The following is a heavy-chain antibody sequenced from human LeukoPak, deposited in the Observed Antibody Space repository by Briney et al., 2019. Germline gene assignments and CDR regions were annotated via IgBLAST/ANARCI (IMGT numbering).Heavy chain of an antibody. J-gene: IGHJ4*02. V-gene: IGHV1-69*04. Sequence: ASVKVPCKASGGTFSSYTISWVRQAPGQGLEWLGRIIPILGIANYAQKFQGRVTITADKSTSTAYMELSSLRSEDTAVYYCARDQWELGYWGQGTLVTVSS. CDR1: GGTFSSYT. D-gene: IGHD1-26*01. CDR3: ARDQWELGY. CDR2: IIPILGIA.